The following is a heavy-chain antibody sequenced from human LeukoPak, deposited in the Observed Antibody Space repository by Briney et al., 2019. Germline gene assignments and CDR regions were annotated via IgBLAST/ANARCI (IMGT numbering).Heavy chain of an antibody. Sequence: SENLSLTCTVSGGSISSYYWSWIRQPAGKGLEWIGRIYTSGSTNYNPSLKSRVTMSVDTSKNQFSLKLSSVTAADTAVYYCARALSPGGSGSYYNGDAFDIWGQGTMVTVSS. CDR2: IYTSGST. J-gene: IGHJ3*02. CDR3: ARALSPGGSGSYYNGDAFDI. V-gene: IGHV4-4*07. CDR1: GGSISSYY. D-gene: IGHD3-10*01.